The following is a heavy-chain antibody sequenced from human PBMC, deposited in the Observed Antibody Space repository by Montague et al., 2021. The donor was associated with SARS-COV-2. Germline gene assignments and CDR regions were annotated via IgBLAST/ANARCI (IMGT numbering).Heavy chain of an antibody. Sequence: SLRLSCAASGFTFSDYYMSWIRQAPGRGLEWVSYISSSSRYTNYADSVKGRFTISRDNTTNSLSLQMNSLRAEDTAVYYCASTGHCTGGVCFAHYFDYWGQGSRVTVSS. V-gene: IGHV3-11*03. CDR1: GFTFSDYY. J-gene: IGHJ4*02. CDR2: ISSSSRYT. CDR3: ASTGHCTGGVCFAHYFDY. D-gene: IGHD2-8*02.